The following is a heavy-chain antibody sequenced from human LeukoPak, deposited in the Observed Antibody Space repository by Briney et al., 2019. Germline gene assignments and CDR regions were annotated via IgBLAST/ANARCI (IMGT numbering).Heavy chain of an antibody. Sequence: ETLSLTCTVSGGSISSNSYYWDWIRQPPGKGLEWIGSIYYSGSTNYNPSLKSRVTISVDTSKNQFSLKLTSVTAADTAVYYCARTTEDCSSTSCYQYWFDPWGQGTLVTVSS. D-gene: IGHD2-2*01. CDR2: IYYSGST. CDR3: ARTTEDCSSTSCYQYWFDP. V-gene: IGHV4-39*07. CDR1: GGSISSNSYY. J-gene: IGHJ5*02.